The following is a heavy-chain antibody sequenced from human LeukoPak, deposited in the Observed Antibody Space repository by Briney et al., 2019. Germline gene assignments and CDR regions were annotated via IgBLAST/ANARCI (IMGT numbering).Heavy chain of an antibody. CDR1: GDSISSSHYY. Sequence: SETLSLTCTVSGDSISSSHYYWGWVRQSPGKGLEWIGSIYSGGETHYNPSLNSRVTIFLDTSKNRFSLNLISVTATDTAVYYCVRDYSNFVQGDWGQGTLVTVSS. V-gene: IGHV4-39*02. CDR2: IYSGGET. J-gene: IGHJ4*02. D-gene: IGHD4-11*01. CDR3: VRDYSNFVQGD.